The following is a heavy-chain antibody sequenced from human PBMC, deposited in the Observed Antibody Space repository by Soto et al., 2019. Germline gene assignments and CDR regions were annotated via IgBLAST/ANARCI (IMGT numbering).Heavy chain of an antibody. D-gene: IGHD2-15*01. J-gene: IGHJ4*02. V-gene: IGHV3-74*01. CDR2: IDPYDTGI. Sequence: GGSLRLSCAASGFAFSSEWMHWVRQAPGKGLVWVSRIDPYDTGITYADSVKGRFTISRDNAKNTLYLQMNSLRAEDTAVYYCTSDTFGARDSWGQGTLVTV. CDR3: TSDTFGARDS. CDR1: GFAFSSEW.